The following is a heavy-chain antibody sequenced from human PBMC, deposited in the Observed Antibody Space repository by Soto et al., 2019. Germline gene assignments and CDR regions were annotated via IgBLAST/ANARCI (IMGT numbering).Heavy chain of an antibody. CDR1: GFTFSSYG. D-gene: IGHD6-6*01. CDR3: ARTDHYYYYMDV. CDR2: ISYDGSNK. Sequence: QVQLVESGGGVVQPGRSLRLSCAASGFTFSSYGMHWVRQAPGKGLEWVAVISYDGSNKYYADSVKGRFTISRDNSKNTLYLQINSLRAEDTAVYRAARTDHYYYYMDVWGKGTTVTVSS. J-gene: IGHJ6*03. V-gene: IGHV3-30*03.